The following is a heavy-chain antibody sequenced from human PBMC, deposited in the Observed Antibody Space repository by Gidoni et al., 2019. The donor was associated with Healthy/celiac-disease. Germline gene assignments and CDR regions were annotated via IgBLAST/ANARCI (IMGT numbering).Heavy chain of an antibody. D-gene: IGHD2-2*01. V-gene: IGHV4-34*01. Sequence: QVQLQQWGAGLLKPSETLSLTCAVYGGSCGGYYWSWIRQPPGEGLECIGEINHSGSTNYHPSLKSRVTISVDTSKNQFSLQLSSVTAADTAVYYCARGVRYQLLSSFYFAYWGQGPLVTVSS. CDR3: ARGVRYQLLSSFYFAY. CDR1: GGSCGGYY. J-gene: IGHJ4*02. CDR2: INHSGST.